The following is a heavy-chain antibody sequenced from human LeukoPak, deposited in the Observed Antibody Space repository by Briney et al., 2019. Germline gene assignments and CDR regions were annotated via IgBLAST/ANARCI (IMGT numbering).Heavy chain of an antibody. D-gene: IGHD3-22*01. CDR2: ISSSSSYI. J-gene: IGHJ4*02. CDR1: GFTFSSYS. Sequence: GGSLRLSCAASGFTFSSYSMNWVRQAPGKGLEWVSSISSSSSYIYYADSVKGRFTISRDNAKNSLYLHMNSLRAEDTAVYYCARRYYGSATYRLPYDYWGQGTLVTVSS. CDR3: ARRYYGSATYRLPYDY. V-gene: IGHV3-21*01.